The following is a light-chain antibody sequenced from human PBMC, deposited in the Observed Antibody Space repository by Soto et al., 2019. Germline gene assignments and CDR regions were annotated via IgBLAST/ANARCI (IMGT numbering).Light chain of an antibody. Sequence: IVLTQSPVTRSLSPGESATLSCRASQSISSAYVAWYQQKPGQAPRLLIYDASSRATGIPDRFSGSGSGTDFTLTISRLEPEDFAVYYCQQYASSRTFGQGTKVDIK. J-gene: IGKJ1*01. CDR1: QSISSAY. V-gene: IGKV3-20*01. CDR2: DAS. CDR3: QQYASSRT.